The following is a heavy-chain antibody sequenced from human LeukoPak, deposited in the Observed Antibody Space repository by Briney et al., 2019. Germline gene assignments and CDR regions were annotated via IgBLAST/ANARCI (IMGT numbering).Heavy chain of an antibody. CDR1: GGSISSSSYY. Sequence: SETLSLTCTVSGGSISSSSYYWGWIRQPPGKGLEWIGSIYYSGSTYYNPSLKSRVTISVDTSKNQFSLKLSSVTAADTAVYYCARAQSGSYYGREFDYWGQGTLVTVSS. D-gene: IGHD1-26*01. CDR2: IYYSGST. V-gene: IGHV4-39*07. CDR3: ARAQSGSYYGREFDY. J-gene: IGHJ4*02.